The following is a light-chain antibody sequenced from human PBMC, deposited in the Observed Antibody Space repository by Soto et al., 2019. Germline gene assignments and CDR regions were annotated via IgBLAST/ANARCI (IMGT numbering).Light chain of an antibody. Sequence: QSVLTQPPSASGTPGQRVTISCSGSSPNIGSNTLNWYQQLPGTAPKLLIYSSNQRPSGVPDRCSGSKSGTSASLAISGLQSEDEADYYCAAWDDSLTAYVFGTGTKVTV. J-gene: IGLJ1*01. CDR2: SSN. V-gene: IGLV1-44*01. CDR3: AAWDDSLTAYV. CDR1: SPNIGSNT.